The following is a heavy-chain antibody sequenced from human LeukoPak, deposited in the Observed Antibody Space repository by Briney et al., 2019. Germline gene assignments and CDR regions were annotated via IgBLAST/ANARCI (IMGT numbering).Heavy chain of an antibody. CDR3: ARGGSWEHYDILTGYYSTWFDP. V-gene: IGHV4-61*02. Sequence: PSENLSLTCTVSGGSISSGSYYWSWIRQPDGKGLEWIGRIYTSGSTNYNPSLKSRASISVDASKNQFSLKLSSVTAADTAVYYCARGGSWEHYDILTGYYSTWFDPWGPGTQVTVSS. CDR1: GGSISSGSYY. J-gene: IGHJ5*02. CDR2: IYTSGST. D-gene: IGHD3-9*01.